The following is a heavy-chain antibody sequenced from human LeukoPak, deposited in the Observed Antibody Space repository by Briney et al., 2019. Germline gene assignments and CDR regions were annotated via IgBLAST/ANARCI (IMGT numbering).Heavy chain of an antibody. CDR2: MYSGGST. CDR3: ARFLVGASYYYYGMDG. CDR1: GFTVSSNY. J-gene: IGHJ6*01. V-gene: IGHV3-66*02. D-gene: IGHD1-26*01. Sequence: AESLSLSCAASGFTVSSNYLNWVRQPPGKGLELVSVMYSGGSTYYADSVKGRFTISRDNSKNTLYLQMNSLRAEDTAVYYCARFLVGASYYYYGMDGWGRATTVTDCS.